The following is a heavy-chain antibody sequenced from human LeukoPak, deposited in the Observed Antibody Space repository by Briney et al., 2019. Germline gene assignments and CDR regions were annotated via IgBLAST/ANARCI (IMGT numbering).Heavy chain of an antibody. CDR2: INHSGST. CDR3: ARMYSSSWYGRDY. J-gene: IGHJ4*02. D-gene: IGHD6-13*01. CDR1: GGSFSGYY. V-gene: IGHV4-34*01. Sequence: SETLSLTCAVYGGSFSGYYWSWIRQPSGKGLEWIGEINHSGSTNYNPSLKSRVTISVDTSKNQFSLKLSSVTAADTAVYYCARMYSSSWYGRDYWGQGTLVTVSS.